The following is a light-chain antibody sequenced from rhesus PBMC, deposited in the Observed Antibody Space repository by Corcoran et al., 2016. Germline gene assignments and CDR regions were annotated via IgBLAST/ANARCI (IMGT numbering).Light chain of an antibody. CDR1: QGITND. CDR2: EAS. CDR3: QHSYSSPYS. J-gene: IGKJ2*01. V-gene: IGKV1-21*01. Sequence: DIQMTQSPSSLSASVGDRVTITCRASQGITNDLAWYQQKPGETPKLLIYEASSLQSGIPSRFSGSGSGTDFTLTISSLQSEDFATYCCQHSYSSPYSFGQGTKVEIK.